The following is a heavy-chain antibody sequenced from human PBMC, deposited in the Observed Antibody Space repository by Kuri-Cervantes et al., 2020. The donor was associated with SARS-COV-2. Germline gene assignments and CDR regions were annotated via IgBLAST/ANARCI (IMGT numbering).Heavy chain of an antibody. CDR3: ARDSPTEGLDY. V-gene: IGHV1-69*13. Sequence: SVKVSCKASGGTFGSHTISWVRHAPGQRLEWMGSIIPIFRAPNYAQKFQGRVTFIADGSTSTAYMTLSSLTSDDTAVYYCARDSPTEGLDYWGQGTLVTVSS. CDR1: GGTFGSHT. CDR2: IIPIFRAP. J-gene: IGHJ4*02.